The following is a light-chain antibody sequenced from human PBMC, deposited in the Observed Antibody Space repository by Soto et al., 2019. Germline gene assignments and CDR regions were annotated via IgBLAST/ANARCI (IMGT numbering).Light chain of an antibody. J-gene: IGKJ2*01. Sequence: IQMTQSHSTLSASVGDRVTITCRASQSISSWLAGYPHKPGKAPKLLIYDASSLESGVPSRFSGNASVTEFSITISSLQHDDFASYDCQHYIIYSGNTFGHGTKLEIK. CDR3: QHYIIYSGNT. CDR1: QSISSW. V-gene: IGKV1-5*01. CDR2: DAS.